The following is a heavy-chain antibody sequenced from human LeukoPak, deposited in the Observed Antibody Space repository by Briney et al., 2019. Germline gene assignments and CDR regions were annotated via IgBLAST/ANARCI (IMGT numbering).Heavy chain of an antibody. D-gene: IGHD3-22*01. Sequence: GGSLRLSCAASGFTFSSYSMNWVRQAPGKGLEWVSYISSSSSTIYYADSVKGRFTISRDNAKNSLYLQMNSLRAEDTAVYYCARGGSGYYTIIDYWGQGTLATVSS. CDR2: ISSSSSTI. J-gene: IGHJ4*02. CDR1: GFTFSSYS. CDR3: ARGGSGYYTIIDY. V-gene: IGHV3-48*01.